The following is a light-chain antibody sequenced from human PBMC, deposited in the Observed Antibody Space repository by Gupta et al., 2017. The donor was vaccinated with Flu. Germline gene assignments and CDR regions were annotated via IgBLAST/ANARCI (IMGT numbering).Light chain of an antibody. V-gene: IGKV1-5*03. CDR3: QQYNSYSRT. J-gene: IGKJ1*01. CDR2: GAS. CDR1: QSIGNW. Sequence: IQMTQSPSTLSASVGDRVTISCRASQSIGNWVAWYQQKLGKAPKLLIFGASTLESGVPSRFSGSGFGAEFTLTISSLHPEDVATYYCQQYNSYSRTFGPGTKVEIK.